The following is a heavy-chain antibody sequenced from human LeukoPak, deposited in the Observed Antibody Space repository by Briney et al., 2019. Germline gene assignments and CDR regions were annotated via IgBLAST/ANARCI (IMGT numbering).Heavy chain of an antibody. CDR1: GGSFSGYY. D-gene: IGHD4-17*01. CDR3: ARVPTVTTEELGFDP. V-gene: IGHV4-34*01. J-gene: IGHJ5*02. CDR2: INHSGST. Sequence: SETLSLTCAVYGGSFSGYYWSWIRQPPGKGLEWIGEINHSGSTNYNPSLKSRVTISVDTSKNQFSLKLSSVTAADTAVYYCARVPTVTTEELGFDPWGQGTLVTVSS.